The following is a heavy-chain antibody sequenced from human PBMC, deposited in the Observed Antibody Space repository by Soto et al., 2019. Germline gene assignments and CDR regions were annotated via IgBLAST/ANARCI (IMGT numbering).Heavy chain of an antibody. D-gene: IGHD3-22*01. J-gene: IGHJ6*02. CDR1: GGTFSSYA. CDR3: ARGNYDSSGYRYYYGMDV. Sequence: ASVKVSCKASGGTFSSYAISWVRQAPGQGLEWMGGIIPIFGTANYAQKFQGRVTITADKSTSAAYMELSSLRSEDTAVYYCARGNYDSSGYRYYYGMDVWGQGTTVTVSS. V-gene: IGHV1-69*06. CDR2: IIPIFGTA.